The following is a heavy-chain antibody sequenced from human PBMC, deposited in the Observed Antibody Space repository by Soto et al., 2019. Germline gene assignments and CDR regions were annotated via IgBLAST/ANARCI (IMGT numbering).Heavy chain of an antibody. CDR1: GGTFSSYA. Sequence: QVQLVQSGAEMKKPGSSVKVSCKASGGTFSSYAISWVRQAPGQGLEWMGGIIPIFGTANYAQKFQGRVTISADESTSTVYMELSSLRFDDTAVYHCARVIYYYCSGYYGGVGYWGRGTLVTVSS. D-gene: IGHD3-22*01. CDR2: IIPIFGTA. V-gene: IGHV1-69*19. J-gene: IGHJ4*02. CDR3: ARVIYYYCSGYYGGVGY.